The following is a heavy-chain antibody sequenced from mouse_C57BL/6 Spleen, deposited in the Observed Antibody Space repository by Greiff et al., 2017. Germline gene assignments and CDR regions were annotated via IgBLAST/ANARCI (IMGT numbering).Heavy chain of an antibody. Sequence: VQLQQSGAELAKPGASVKLSCKASGYTFTSYWMPWVKQRPGRGLEWIGYINPSSGYTKYNQKFKDKATLTADKSSSTAYMQLSSLTYEDSAVYYCARYWGGISSAMDYWGQGPSVTVAS. J-gene: IGHJ4*01. CDR2: INPSSGYT. V-gene: IGHV1-7*01. CDR3: ARYWGGISSAMDY. D-gene: IGHD4-1*01. CDR1: GYTFTSYW.